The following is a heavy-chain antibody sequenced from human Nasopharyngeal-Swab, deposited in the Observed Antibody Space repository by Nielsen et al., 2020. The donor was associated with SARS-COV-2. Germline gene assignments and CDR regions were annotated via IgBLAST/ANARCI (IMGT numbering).Heavy chain of an antibody. D-gene: IGHD3-3*01. J-gene: IGHJ6*02. CDR3: ARGTVFGVANGMDV. CDR1: GFTFRDYS. CDR2: IGRYGTDI. Sequence: GGSLRLSCAASGFTFRDYSMNWVRQAPGKELEWVSSIGRYGTDIFHADSVKGRFSVFRDAANKSIYLQMRSLRAEDTAVYYCARGTVFGVANGMDVWGQGTTVTVSS. V-gene: IGHV3-21*01.